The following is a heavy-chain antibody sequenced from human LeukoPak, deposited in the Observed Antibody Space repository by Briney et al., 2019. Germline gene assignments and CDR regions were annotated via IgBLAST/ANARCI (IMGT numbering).Heavy chain of an antibody. CDR3: ARVNYYDSSGYYSDFDL. Sequence: ASVKVPCKASGYTFTSYDINWVRQAPGQGLEWMGWISAYNGNTNYAQKLQGRVTMTTDTSTSTAYMELRSLRSDDTAVYYCARVNYYDSSGYYSDFDLWGRGTLVTVSS. D-gene: IGHD3-22*01. CDR2: ISAYNGNT. J-gene: IGHJ2*01. V-gene: IGHV1-18*01. CDR1: GYTFTSYD.